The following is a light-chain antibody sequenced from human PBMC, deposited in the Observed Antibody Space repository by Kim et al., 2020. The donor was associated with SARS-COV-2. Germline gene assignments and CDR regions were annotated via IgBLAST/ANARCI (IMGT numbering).Light chain of an antibody. J-gene: IGKJ2*01. CDR3: QQYGRSPDT. Sequence: EIVLTQSPATLSLSPGERGTLSCRASQSVPKNYLAWYQQKPGQTPRLLLYAVSSRATGIPDRFSGSGSGTDFTLTISRLEPEDIAVYYCQQYGRSPDTFGQGTKLEI. CDR2: AVS. CDR1: QSVPKNY. V-gene: IGKV3-20*01.